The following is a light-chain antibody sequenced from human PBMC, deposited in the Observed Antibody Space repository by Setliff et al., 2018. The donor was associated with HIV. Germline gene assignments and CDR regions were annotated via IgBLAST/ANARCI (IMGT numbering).Light chain of an antibody. V-gene: IGKV3-15*01. J-gene: IGKJ1*01. CDR1: QSVSNNN. Sequence: EIVMTQSPATLSVSPGERATLSCRASQSVSNNNLAWYQQKPGQAPRLLIYAASTSATGVPARFSGSGSGTDFTLTISSLQSEDFAVYYCQQYNQWLTFGQGTKVDIK. CDR3: QQYNQWLT. CDR2: AAS.